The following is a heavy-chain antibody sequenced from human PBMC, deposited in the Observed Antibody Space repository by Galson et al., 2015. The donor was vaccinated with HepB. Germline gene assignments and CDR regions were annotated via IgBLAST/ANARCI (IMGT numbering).Heavy chain of an antibody. V-gene: IGHV3-30*02. D-gene: IGHD6-19*01. CDR1: GFTFSNYG. J-gene: IGHJ4*02. CDR2: IRYDGSDK. Sequence: SLRLSCAASGFTFSNYGMHWVRQAPGKGLEWVAFIRYDGSDKHYADSVKGRFTISRDSSKNTLYLQMNRLRAEDTAVYYCVRDASSGWSPRWDYWGQGTLVTVSS. CDR3: VRDASSGWSPRWDY.